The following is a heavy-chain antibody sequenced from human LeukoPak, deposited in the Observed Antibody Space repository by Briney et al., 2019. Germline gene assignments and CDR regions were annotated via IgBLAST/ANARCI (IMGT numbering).Heavy chain of an antibody. V-gene: IGHV4-31*03. D-gene: IGHD3-3*01. J-gene: IGHJ4*02. CDR1: CGSISSGGYY. Sequence: SETLSLTCTVSCGSISSGGYYWSWIRQHPGKGLEWIGYIDYSGSTYYNPSLKSRVTISVDTSKNQFSLKLSSVAAADTAVYYCARDFGDGATAFDYWGQGTLVTVSS. CDR2: IDYSGST. CDR3: ARDFGDGATAFDY.